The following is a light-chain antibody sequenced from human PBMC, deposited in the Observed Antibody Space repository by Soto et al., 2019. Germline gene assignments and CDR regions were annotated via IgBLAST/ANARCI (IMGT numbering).Light chain of an antibody. Sequence: EIVVTQSPGTLSLSPGERATLSCRASQSVSNSYLAWYQQKPGQAPRLLIYGASSRATGIPARFSGSGSGTEFTLTISSLQSEDFAVYYCQQYNDWPSFGPGTKVDIK. CDR1: QSVSNSY. CDR3: QQYNDWPS. V-gene: IGKV3-15*01. J-gene: IGKJ3*01. CDR2: GAS.